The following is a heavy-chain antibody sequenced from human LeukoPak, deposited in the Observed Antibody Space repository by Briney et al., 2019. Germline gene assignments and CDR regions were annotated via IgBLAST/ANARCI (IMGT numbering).Heavy chain of an antibody. CDR2: IGGSGAST. D-gene: IGHD3-22*01. CDR1: GFTFSNYV. V-gene: IGHV3-23*01. CDR3: AKDYYETSAYYSRY. J-gene: IGHJ4*02. Sequence: PGGSLRLSCAASGFTFSNYVMSWVRQAPGKGLEWVSAIGGSGASTYYADSVKGRFTISRDNSKNTLYLQMNSLRAEDTAVYYCAKDYYETSAYYSRYWGQGTLVTVSS.